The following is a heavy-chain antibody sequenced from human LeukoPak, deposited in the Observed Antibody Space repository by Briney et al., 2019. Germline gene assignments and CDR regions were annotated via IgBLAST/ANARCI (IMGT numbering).Heavy chain of an antibody. CDR1: GFTFSSYT. CDR2: ISSSSSYI. J-gene: IGHJ4*02. Sequence: WGSLRLSCAASGFTFSSYTMNWVRQAPGKGLEWVSSISSSSSYIYYADSVKGRFTISRDNAKNSLYLQMNSLRAEDTAVYYCARTSSSWRFDYWGQGTLVTVSS. CDR3: ARTSSSWRFDY. D-gene: IGHD6-13*01. V-gene: IGHV3-21*01.